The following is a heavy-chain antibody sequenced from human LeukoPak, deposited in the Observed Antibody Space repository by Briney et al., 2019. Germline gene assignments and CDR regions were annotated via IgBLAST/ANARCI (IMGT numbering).Heavy chain of an antibody. V-gene: IGHV1-18*01. J-gene: IGHJ4*02. D-gene: IGHD7-27*01. CDR3: ARDFWNLYENNDSNRDFDN. Sequence: ASVKVSCKASGYTFSNYGISWVRQAPGQGLEWMAWIAGDRIYAPQFQGRLIISTDPSTSTAYMELRSLRSDDTAVYYCARDFWNLYENNDSNRDFDNWGQGTLLIVSS. CDR1: GYTFSNYG. CDR2: IAGDR.